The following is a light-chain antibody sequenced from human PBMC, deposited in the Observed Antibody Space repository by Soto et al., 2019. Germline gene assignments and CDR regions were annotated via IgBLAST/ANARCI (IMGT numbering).Light chain of an antibody. V-gene: IGLV1-40*01. CDR2: INK. J-gene: IGLJ1*01. Sequence: CVLTHPPSVSRAPGQMVTISCTGSSSNIGAGYDVHWYQQLPGTAPKLLIYINKNRPSGVPDRFSGSKSGTSASLAITGLQAEDEADYYCQSYDSSPSGYVFGTGTRVTVL. CDR3: QSYDSSPSGYV. CDR1: SSNIGAGYD.